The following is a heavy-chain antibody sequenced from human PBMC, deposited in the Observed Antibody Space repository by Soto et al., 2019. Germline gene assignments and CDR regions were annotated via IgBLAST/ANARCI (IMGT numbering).Heavy chain of an antibody. CDR2: ISGSDGST. CDR3: AKGPGMYSDFGC. D-gene: IGHD2-8*01. Sequence: EVQMLESGGGLVQPGGSLRLSCAASGFTFSSYAMSWVRQAPGKGLEWVSAISGSDGSTFYADSVKGRFTISRDDSKNTLYLQMNSLRAEDTAVYYCAKGPGMYSDFGCWGQGTLVTVSS. J-gene: IGHJ4*02. CDR1: GFTFSSYA. V-gene: IGHV3-23*01.